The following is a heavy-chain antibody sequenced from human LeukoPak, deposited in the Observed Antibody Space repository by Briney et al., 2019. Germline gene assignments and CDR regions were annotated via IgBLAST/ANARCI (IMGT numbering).Heavy chain of an antibody. CDR1: GGSFSSYY. CDR3: ARQSGGMHIDV. CDR2: INHSGST. Sequence: PSETLSLTCAAYGGSFSSYYWSWIRQPPGKGLEWIGEINHSGSTNYNPSLKSRFTISVDTSKNQFSLMLSAVTAADTAVYYCARQSGGMHIDVWGKATTVTISS. J-gene: IGHJ6*03. V-gene: IGHV4-34*01. D-gene: IGHD2-8*02.